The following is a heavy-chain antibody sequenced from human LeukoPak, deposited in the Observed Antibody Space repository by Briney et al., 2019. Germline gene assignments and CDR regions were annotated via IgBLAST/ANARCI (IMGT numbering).Heavy chain of an antibody. V-gene: IGHV4-34*01. J-gene: IGHJ3*02. CDR2: FNHNWSA. CDR1: GGSISSYY. Sequence: SETLSLTCTVSGGSISSYYWTWFRQPPGKGLEWSGEFNHNWSAKYNPSLKSLVTISVDTSKNHLSLSLNSVTTADTAVYYCASRTIQSIGGRRGDTFDIWGQGTKVTVSS. CDR3: ASRTIQSIGGRRGDTFDI. D-gene: IGHD3-3*01.